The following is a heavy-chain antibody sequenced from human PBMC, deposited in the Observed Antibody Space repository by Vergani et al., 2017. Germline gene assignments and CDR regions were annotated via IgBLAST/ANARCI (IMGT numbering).Heavy chain of an antibody. V-gene: IGHV3-74*01. J-gene: IGHJ4*02. Sequence: EVQLVESGGGLVQPGGSLRLSCAASGFTFSSYLMHWVRQAPGKGRVWVSRINSDGSSTSDADSVKGRFTISRDNAKNTLYLQMNSLRAEDTAVYYCASLYYYDSTTDYWGQGTLVTVSS. CDR2: INSDGSST. D-gene: IGHD3-22*01. CDR1: GFTFSSYL. CDR3: ASLYYYDSTTDY.